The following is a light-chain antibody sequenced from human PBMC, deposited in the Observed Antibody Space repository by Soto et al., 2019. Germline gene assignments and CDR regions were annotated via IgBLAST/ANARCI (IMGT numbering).Light chain of an antibody. CDR1: SSDIGGYDS. CDR3: SAYTDKNKSI. Sequence: QSALTQSPSASGSPGQSVTISCTGTSSDIGGYDSVSWYQQHPCKAPKVMIYDVSKGPSWVPDRFSGSKCGNASSLTVSALQAEYEANYYCSAYTDKNKSIFENGTKVAVL. J-gene: IGLJ1*01. V-gene: IGLV2-8*01. CDR2: DVS.